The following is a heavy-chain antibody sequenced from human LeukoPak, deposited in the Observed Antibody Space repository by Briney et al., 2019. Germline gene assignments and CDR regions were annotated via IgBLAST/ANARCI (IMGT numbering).Heavy chain of an antibody. J-gene: IGHJ6*03. Sequence: LSGGSLRLSCAASGFTFSSYWMSWVRQAPGKGLEWVANIKQDGSEKYYVDSVKGRFTISRDNAKNSLHLQMNSLRAEDTAVYYCARLATSQMELSGITILVLTGDYYMDVWGKGTTVTVSS. D-gene: IGHD3-3*01. CDR1: GFTFSSYW. CDR2: IKQDGSEK. CDR3: ARLATSQMELSGITILVLTGDYYMDV. V-gene: IGHV3-7*01.